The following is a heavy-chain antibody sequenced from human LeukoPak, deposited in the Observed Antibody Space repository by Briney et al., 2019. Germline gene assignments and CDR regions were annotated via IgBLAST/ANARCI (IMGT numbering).Heavy chain of an antibody. CDR2: INHSGST. CDR3: ASYCSGGSCYSYGYYGMDV. Sequence: SETLSLACAVYGGSFSGYYWSWIRQPPGKGLEWIGEINHSGSTNYNPSLKSRVTISVDTSKNQFSLKLSSVTAADTAVYYCASYCSGGSCYSYGYYGMDVWGKGTTVTVSS. D-gene: IGHD2-15*01. J-gene: IGHJ6*04. V-gene: IGHV4-34*01. CDR1: GGSFSGYY.